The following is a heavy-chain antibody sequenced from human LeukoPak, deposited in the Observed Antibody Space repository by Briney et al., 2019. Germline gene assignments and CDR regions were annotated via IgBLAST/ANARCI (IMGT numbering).Heavy chain of an antibody. CDR2: IDPSDSYT. CDR3: ARHLSSGLLDY. CDR1: GYSFTSNW. J-gene: IGHJ4*02. D-gene: IGHD6-19*01. V-gene: IGHV5-10-1*01. Sequence: PGESLRISCKGSGYSFTSNWISWVRQMPGEGLEWMGSIDPSDSYTNFSPSFQGHVTISADKSISTAFLQWSSLKASDTAMYYCARHLSSGLLDYWGQGTLVTVSS.